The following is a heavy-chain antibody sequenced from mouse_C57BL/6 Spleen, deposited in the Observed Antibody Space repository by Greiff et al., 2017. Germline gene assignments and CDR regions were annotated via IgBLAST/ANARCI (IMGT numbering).Heavy chain of an antibody. CDR3: ARGAYYGSSPFAY. V-gene: IGHV3-6*01. Sequence: EVKLMESGPGLVKPSQSLSLTCSVTGYSITSGYYWNWIRQFPGNKLEWMGYISYDGSNNYNPSLKNRISITRDTSKNQFFLKLNSVTTEDTATYYCARGAYYGSSPFAYWGQGTLVTVSA. CDR2: ISYDGSN. D-gene: IGHD1-1*01. J-gene: IGHJ3*01. CDR1: GYSITSGYY.